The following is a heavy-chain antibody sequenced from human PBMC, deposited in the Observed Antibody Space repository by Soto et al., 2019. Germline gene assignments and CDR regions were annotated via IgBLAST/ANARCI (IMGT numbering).Heavy chain of an antibody. J-gene: IGHJ6*02. Sequence: SETLSLTCTVSGGSISSYYWSWIRQPPGKGLEWIGYIYYSGSTNYNHSLKSRVTISVDTSKNQFSLKLSSVTAADTAVYYCARVDYDFWSGPMDVWGQGTTVTVSS. CDR2: IYYSGST. CDR3: ARVDYDFWSGPMDV. D-gene: IGHD3-3*01. V-gene: IGHV4-59*01. CDR1: GGSISSYY.